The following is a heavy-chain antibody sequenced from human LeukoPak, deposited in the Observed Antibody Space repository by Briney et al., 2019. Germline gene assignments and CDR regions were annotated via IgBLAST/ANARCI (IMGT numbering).Heavy chain of an antibody. V-gene: IGHV1-46*01. CDR3: ARGVGGATKVFYY. D-gene: IGHD1-26*01. Sequence: ASVKVSCKASGGTFSSYAISWARQAPGQGLEWMGIINPSGGSTSYAQKFQGRVTMTRDMPTSTVYMELSSLRSEDPAVYYCARGVGGATKVFYYLGQGTLGTGSS. CDR1: GGTFSSYA. J-gene: IGHJ4*02. CDR2: INPSGGST.